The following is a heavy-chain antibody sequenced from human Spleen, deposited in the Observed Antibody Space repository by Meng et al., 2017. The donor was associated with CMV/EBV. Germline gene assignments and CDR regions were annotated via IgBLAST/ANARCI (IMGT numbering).Heavy chain of an antibody. V-gene: IGHV4-39*01. Sequence: GSLRLSCTVSGGSISSNNYYWGWIRQPPGKGLEWIGSIYYAGRTYYNPSLKSRVTISVDTSKNQFSLKLSSVTAADTAVYYCARGRSYGGDYLRFFDYWGQGTLVTVSS. D-gene: IGHD4-23*01. CDR1: GGSISSNNYY. CDR2: IYYAGRT. CDR3: ARGRSYGGDYLRFFDY. J-gene: IGHJ4*02.